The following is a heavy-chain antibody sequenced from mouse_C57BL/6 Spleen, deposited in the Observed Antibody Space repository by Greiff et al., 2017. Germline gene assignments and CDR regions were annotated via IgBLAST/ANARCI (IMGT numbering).Heavy chain of an antibody. Sequence: EVQLVESGPGLVKPSQSLSLTCSVTGYSITSGYYWNWIRQFPGNKLEWMGYISYDGSNNYNPSLKNRISITRDTSKNQFFLKLNSVTTEDTATYYCARGSFKVWGTGTTVTVSS. V-gene: IGHV3-6*01. CDR2: ISYDGSN. J-gene: IGHJ1*03. CDR3: ARGSFKV. CDR1: GYSITSGYY.